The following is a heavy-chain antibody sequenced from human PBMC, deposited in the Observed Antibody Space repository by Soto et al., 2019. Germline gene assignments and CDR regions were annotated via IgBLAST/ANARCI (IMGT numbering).Heavy chain of an antibody. CDR3: AKDDSVAYCGGDCYRPFDY. D-gene: IGHD2-21*02. J-gene: IGHJ4*02. CDR1: GFTFSSYA. CDR2: ISGSGGST. V-gene: IGHV3-23*01. Sequence: PGGSLRLSCAASGFTFSSYAMSWVRQAPGKGLEWVSAISGSGGSTYYADSVKGRFTISRDNSKNTLYLQMNSLRAEDTAVYYCAKDDSVAYCGGDCYRPFDYWGQGTLVTVSS.